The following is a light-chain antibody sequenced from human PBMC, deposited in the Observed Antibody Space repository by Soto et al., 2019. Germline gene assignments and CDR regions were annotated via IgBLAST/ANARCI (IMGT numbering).Light chain of an antibody. CDR1: SSDVGGYNY. J-gene: IGLJ3*02. V-gene: IGLV2-14*01. CDR2: EVS. CDR3: SSYTGTSTLV. Sequence: QSALSQPASVSGSPGQSITISCAGTSSDVGGYNYVSWYQQHPGKAPKPMISEVSNRPSGVSNRFSGSKSGNTASLTISGLQAEDEADYYCSSYTGTSTLVFGGGTKLTVL.